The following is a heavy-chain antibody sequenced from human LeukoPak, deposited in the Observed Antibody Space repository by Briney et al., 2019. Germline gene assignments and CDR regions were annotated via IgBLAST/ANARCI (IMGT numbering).Heavy chain of an antibody. CDR2: IKEDGTDK. Sequence: PGGSLRLSCGASGFTFSTYWMSWVRQAPGKGLEWVANIKEDGTDKYYVDSVRGRFTISRDNAKNSLYLQMSSLRAEDTAVYYCVRDRGWLQFDYWGQGTLATVSS. CDR1: GFTFSTYW. D-gene: IGHD5-24*01. V-gene: IGHV3-7*01. J-gene: IGHJ4*02. CDR3: VRDRGWLQFDY.